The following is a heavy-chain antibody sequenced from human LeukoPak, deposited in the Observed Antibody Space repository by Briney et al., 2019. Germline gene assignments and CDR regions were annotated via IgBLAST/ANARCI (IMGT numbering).Heavy chain of an antibody. D-gene: IGHD3-10*01. Sequence: GGSLRLSCVASGITFSSYAMSWVRQAPGKGLEWVSAINGGADSTYYADSVKGRFTISRDNSKNTLFLQMNSLRVEDTAVYYCAKWGAQSGNYRVVDCWGRGTLVTVSS. V-gene: IGHV3-23*01. CDR1: GITFSSYA. CDR3: AKWGAQSGNYRVVDC. J-gene: IGHJ4*02. CDR2: INGGADST.